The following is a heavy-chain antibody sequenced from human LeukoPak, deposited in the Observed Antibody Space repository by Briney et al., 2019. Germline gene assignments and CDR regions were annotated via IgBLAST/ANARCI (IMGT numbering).Heavy chain of an antibody. CDR3: ARGYSYGYEFPSGY. CDR1: GGTFSSYA. CDR2: IIAIFGTG. Sequence: EASVTVSCTASGGTFSSYAINWVRQAPGQGLEWMGGIIAIFGTGNYAQKFQGRVTITADESTSTAYMELSSLRSEDTAVYYCARGYSYGYEFPSGYWGQGTLVTVSS. J-gene: IGHJ4*02. V-gene: IGHV1-69*13. D-gene: IGHD5-18*01.